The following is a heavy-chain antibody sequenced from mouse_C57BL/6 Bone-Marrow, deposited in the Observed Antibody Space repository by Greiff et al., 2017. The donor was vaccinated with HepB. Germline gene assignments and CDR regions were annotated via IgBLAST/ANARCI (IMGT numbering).Heavy chain of an antibody. V-gene: IGHV2-2*01. CDR1: GFSLTSYG. CDR3: AGYGNSRYAMDY. J-gene: IGHJ4*01. Sequence: VKLVESGPGLVQPSQSLSITCTVSGFSLTSYGVHWVRQSPGKGLEWLGVIWSGGSTDYNAAFISRLSISKDNSKSQVFFKMNSLQADDTAIYYCAGYGNSRYAMDYWGQGTSVTVSS. D-gene: IGHD2-1*01. CDR2: IWSGGST.